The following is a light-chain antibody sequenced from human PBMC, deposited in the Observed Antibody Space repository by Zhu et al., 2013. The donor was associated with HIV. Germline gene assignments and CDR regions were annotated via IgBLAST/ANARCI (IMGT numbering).Light chain of an antibody. Sequence: DIQMTQSPSTLSASVGDRVTITCRASQSVNTWLAWYQHKPGKAPKLLIYKASSLQSGVPSRFSGSGSGTEFTLTISSLQPDDFATYYCQEYNSYWTFGQGTKVEIK. CDR2: KAS. CDR1: QSVNTW. CDR3: QEYNSYWT. J-gene: IGKJ1*01. V-gene: IGKV1-5*03.